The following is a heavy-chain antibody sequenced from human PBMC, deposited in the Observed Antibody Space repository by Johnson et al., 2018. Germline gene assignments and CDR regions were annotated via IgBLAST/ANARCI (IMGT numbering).Heavy chain of an antibody. V-gene: IGHV3-30-3*01. CDR3: GRGGILRYFDWLAGLDV. Sequence: QVQLVESGGGVVQPGRSXRLSCAASEFTFSNYAMHWVRQAPGKGLEWVALISFDGNNYYYADSVKGRFPISRDNSDNTLYLDMSSLRAEDTAAYYCGRGGILRYFDWLAGLDVWGKGTTVTVSS. CDR2: ISFDGNNY. J-gene: IGHJ6*04. CDR1: EFTFSNYA. D-gene: IGHD3-9*01.